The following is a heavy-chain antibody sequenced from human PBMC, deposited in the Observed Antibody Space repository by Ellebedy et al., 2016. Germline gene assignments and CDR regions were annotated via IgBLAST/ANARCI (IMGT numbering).Heavy chain of an antibody. CDR2: ISYDGSKT. Sequence: GGSLRLSCAAAGFTFRSYAMHWVRQSPGKGLQWVAGISYDGSKTYYVESLKGRFNISRDNSKDTLFLQISSLRGEDTAVYYCARDYAAGSYYTAYWGQGALVTVSS. J-gene: IGHJ4*02. V-gene: IGHV3-30*03. D-gene: IGHD3-10*01. CDR1: GFTFRSYA. CDR3: ARDYAAGSYYTAY.